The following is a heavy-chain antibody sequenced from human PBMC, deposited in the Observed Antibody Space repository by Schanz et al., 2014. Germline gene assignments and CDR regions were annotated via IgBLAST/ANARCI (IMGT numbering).Heavy chain of an antibody. D-gene: IGHD6-19*01. Sequence: QVQLVQSGAEVMKPGSSVKVSCKASGGTFSSYTINWVRQAPGQGPEWMGRIIPILGITNVAQTFQDRVTITADKSTSTAYMELSSLRSEDTAVYYCARGLGDERWLDLNEAFDIWGQGTIVTVSS. CDR2: IIPILGIT. CDR1: GGTFSSYT. CDR3: ARGLGDERWLDLNEAFDI. J-gene: IGHJ3*02. V-gene: IGHV1-69*02.